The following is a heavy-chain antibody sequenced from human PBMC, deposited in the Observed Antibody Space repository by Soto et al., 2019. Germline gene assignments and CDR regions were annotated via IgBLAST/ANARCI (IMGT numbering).Heavy chain of an antibody. CDR3: ARAEAPLYSSSWYWFDP. Sequence: PSETLSLTCTVSGGSVSSSSDSWGWIRQSPGKGLEWIGTIYSSENTYYNPSLMSRVTISVDTSKNEFSLKLSSVTAADTAVYYCARAEAPLYSSSWYWFDPWGQGTLVTVSS. CDR2: IYSSENT. CDR1: GGSVSSSSDS. D-gene: IGHD6-13*01. V-gene: IGHV4-39*01. J-gene: IGHJ5*02.